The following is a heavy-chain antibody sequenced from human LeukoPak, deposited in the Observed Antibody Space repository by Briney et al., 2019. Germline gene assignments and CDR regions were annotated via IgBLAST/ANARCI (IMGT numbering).Heavy chain of an antibody. V-gene: IGHV4-34*01. Sequence: SETLSLTCAVYGGSFRGYYWSWIRQPPGKGLEWIGEINHSGSTNYNPSLKRRATISVDTSKNQFSLKLSSVTAADTAVYYCARPSRQLWLLNAFDIWGQGTMVTVSS. CDR2: INHSGST. D-gene: IGHD5-18*01. CDR3: ARPSRQLWLLNAFDI. J-gene: IGHJ3*02. CDR1: GGSFRGYY.